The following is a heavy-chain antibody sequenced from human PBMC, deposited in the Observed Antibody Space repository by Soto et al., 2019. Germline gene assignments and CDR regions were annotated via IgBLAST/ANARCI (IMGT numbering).Heavy chain of an antibody. Sequence: QLQLQESGSGLVKPSQTLSLTCAVSGGSISSGGYSWSWIRQPPGKGLEWIGYIYHSGSTYYNPSLKSRVXXAXDXXKNQFSLKRRSVTAADTAVYYCARVGSAGLLYFDYWGQGTLVTVSS. D-gene: IGHD2-15*01. V-gene: IGHV4-30-2*01. CDR2: IYHSGST. J-gene: IGHJ4*02. CDR3: ARVGSAGLLYFDY. CDR1: GGSISSGGYS.